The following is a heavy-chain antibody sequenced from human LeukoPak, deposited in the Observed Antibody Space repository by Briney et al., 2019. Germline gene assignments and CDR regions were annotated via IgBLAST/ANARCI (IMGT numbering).Heavy chain of an antibody. CDR1: GGSFSGYY. D-gene: IGHD4-11*01. V-gene: IGHV4-34*01. CDR3: ARGHSNYLY. Sequence: SETLSLTCAVYGGSFSGYYWSWIRQPPGKGLEWTGEINHSGSTNYNPSLKSRVTISVDTSKNQFSLKLSSVTAADTAVYYCARGHSNYLYWGQGTLVTVSS. J-gene: IGHJ4*02. CDR2: INHSGST.